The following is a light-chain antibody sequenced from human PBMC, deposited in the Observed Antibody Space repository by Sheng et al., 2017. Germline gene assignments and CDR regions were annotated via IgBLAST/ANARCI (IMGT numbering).Light chain of an antibody. Sequence: DIQMTQSPSSLSASVGDRVTITCRASQSISSYLNWYQQNQGNAPKLLIYAASEFAKVGSXQGSVAVDLGQISLSPSAVCNLEDFATYYCQQSYSTPPTFGQGTRLEIK. CDR1: QSISSY. J-gene: IGKJ5*01. CDR3: QQSYSTPPT. V-gene: IGKV1-39*01. CDR2: AAS.